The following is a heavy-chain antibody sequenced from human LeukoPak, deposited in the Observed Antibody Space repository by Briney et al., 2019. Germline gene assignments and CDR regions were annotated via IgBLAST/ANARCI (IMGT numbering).Heavy chain of an antibody. J-gene: IGHJ4*02. V-gene: IGHV3-48*01. Sequence: GGSLRLSCAASGFTFSSYSMNWVRQAPGKGLEWVSYISSSSSTIYYADSVKGRFTISRDNAKNSLYLQMNSLRAEDTAVYYCARDNDLPNDYWGRGTLVTVSS. CDR1: GFTFSSYS. CDR3: ARDNDLPNDY. D-gene: IGHD2-8*01. CDR2: ISSSSSTI.